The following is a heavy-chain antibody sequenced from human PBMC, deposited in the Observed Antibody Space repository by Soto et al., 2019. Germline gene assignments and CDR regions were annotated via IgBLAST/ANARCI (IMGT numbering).Heavy chain of an antibody. V-gene: IGHV3-74*01. J-gene: IGHJ6*02. Sequence: EVQLVESGGGLVQPGGSLRLSCAAAGFTFSSYWMHWVRQAPGKGLVWVSRVNSDGSATFYADSVRGRFTISRDNAKNPLYLQLNSLTADDTAVYYCARGRQYRSGMDVWGQGTTVTVSS. CDR3: ARGRQYRSGMDV. CDR2: VNSDGSAT. CDR1: GFTFSSYW. D-gene: IGHD4-4*01.